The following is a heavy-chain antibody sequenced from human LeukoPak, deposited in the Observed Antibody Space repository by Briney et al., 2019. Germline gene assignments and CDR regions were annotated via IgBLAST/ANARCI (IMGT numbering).Heavy chain of an antibody. CDR2: ISSSGSTI. J-gene: IGHJ5*02. D-gene: IGHD1-1*01. CDR3: ARGPGYPSNWFDP. V-gene: IGHV3-48*03. CDR1: GFTFSSYE. Sequence: GGSLRLSCAASGFTFSSYEMNWVRQAPGKGLEWVSYISSSGSTIYYADSVKGRFTISRDNAKNSLYLQMNSLRAEDTAVYYCARGPGYPSNWFDPWGQGTLVTVSS.